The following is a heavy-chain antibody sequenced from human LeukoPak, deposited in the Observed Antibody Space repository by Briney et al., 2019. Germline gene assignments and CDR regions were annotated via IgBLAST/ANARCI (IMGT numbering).Heavy chain of an antibody. CDR3: ARHSEKGNWFDP. Sequence: VESLQISCKGSGFTFTSYWIGWVRQMPGKGLEWMGIIYPGDSDTRYSPSFQGQVTISADKSITTAYLQWSSLKASDTAMYYCARHSEKGNWFDPWGQGTLVTVSS. CDR1: GFTFTSYW. CDR2: IYPGDSDT. J-gene: IGHJ5*02. V-gene: IGHV5-51*01.